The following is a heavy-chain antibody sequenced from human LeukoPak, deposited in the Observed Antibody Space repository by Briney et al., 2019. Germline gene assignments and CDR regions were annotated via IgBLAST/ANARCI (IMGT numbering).Heavy chain of an antibody. CDR3: ATDYNSNAYYLTS. D-gene: IGHD3-22*01. V-gene: IGHV1-2*06. CDR1: GYTFTGYY. J-gene: IGHJ5*02. Sequence: ASVKVSCKASGYTFTGYYLHWVRQAPGQGLEWRGRINPNNGGTNYAQKFQGRVSMTRDTSISTAYMELSGLRPDDTAVYYCATDYNSNAYYLTSWGQGTLVTVSS. CDR2: INPNNGGT.